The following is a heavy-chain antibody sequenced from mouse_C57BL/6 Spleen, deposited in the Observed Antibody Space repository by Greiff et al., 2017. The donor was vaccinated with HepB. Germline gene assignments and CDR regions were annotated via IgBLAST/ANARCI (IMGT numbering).Heavy chain of an antibody. CDR1: GYAFSSSG. CDR3: AGGPDYYSSSYGGYAMDF. Sequence: QVQLKQSGPELVKPGASVKISCKASGYAFSSSGMNWVKQRPGKGLEWIGRIYPGDGDTNYNGKFKGKATLTADKSSSTAYMQLSGLTSEDSAVYYCAGGPDYYSSSYGGYAMDFWGKGTSVTVSS. J-gene: IGHJ4*01. V-gene: IGHV1-82*01. CDR2: IYPGDGDT. D-gene: IGHD1-1*01.